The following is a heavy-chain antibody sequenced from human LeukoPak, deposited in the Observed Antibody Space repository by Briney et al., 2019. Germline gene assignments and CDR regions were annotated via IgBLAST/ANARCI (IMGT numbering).Heavy chain of an antibody. Sequence: GGSLRLSCAASGFTFDDYAMHWVRQAPGKGLEWVSLISGDGGSTYYADSVKGRFTISRDSSKNSLYLQMNSLRTEDTALYYCAKDISGVEMATIVYYYYGMDVWGQGTTVTVSS. CDR1: GFTFDDYA. V-gene: IGHV3-43*02. CDR2: ISGDGGST. CDR3: AKDISGVEMATIVYYYYGMDV. D-gene: IGHD5-24*01. J-gene: IGHJ6*02.